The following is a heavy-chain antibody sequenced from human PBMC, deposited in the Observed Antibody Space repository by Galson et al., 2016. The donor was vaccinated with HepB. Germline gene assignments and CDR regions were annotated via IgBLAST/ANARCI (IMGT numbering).Heavy chain of an antibody. CDR1: GYSFTSYW. CDR2: IYLSDSHT. Sequence: QSGAEVKKPGESLRISCKSSGYSFTSYWISWVRQMPGKGLEWMGNIYLSDSHTNYSPSFQGHVAISAAKSISTAYLQWNTLKASDTAIYYCAITYDTSGYYYHLGYVWGQGTTVTISS. V-gene: IGHV5-10-1*01. CDR3: AITYDTSGYYYHLGYV. D-gene: IGHD3-22*01. J-gene: IGHJ6*02.